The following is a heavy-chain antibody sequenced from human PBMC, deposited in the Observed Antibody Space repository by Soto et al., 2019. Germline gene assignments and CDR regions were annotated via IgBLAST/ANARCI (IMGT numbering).Heavy chain of an antibody. V-gene: IGHV4-31*03. CDR2: IYYRGST. CDR1: GGSISSGGYY. J-gene: IGHJ2*01. CDR3: ASRVSTAAGYYRAHWYFDL. Sequence: QVQLQESGPGLVKPSQTLSLTCTVSGGSISSGGYYWSWIRQHPGKGLEWIGYIYYRGSTYYNPSLKSRVTISVDTSKNQSSLKLSSVTAADTAVYYCASRVSTAAGYYRAHWYFDLWGRGTLVTVSS. D-gene: IGHD6-13*01.